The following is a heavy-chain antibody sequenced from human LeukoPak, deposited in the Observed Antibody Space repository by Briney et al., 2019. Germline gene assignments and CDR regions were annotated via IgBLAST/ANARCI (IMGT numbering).Heavy chain of an antibody. CDR2: VNRDGGET. CDR3: ARNNGMDV. Sequence: SGGSLRLSCAASGFTLSNHWMTWVRQVPGRGPEWVANVNRDGGETYYLDSVKGRFTISKDNAKNSLYLQMNSLRAEDTALYHCARNNGMDVWGQGTTVIVSS. CDR1: GFTLSNHW. J-gene: IGHJ6*02. V-gene: IGHV3-7*03.